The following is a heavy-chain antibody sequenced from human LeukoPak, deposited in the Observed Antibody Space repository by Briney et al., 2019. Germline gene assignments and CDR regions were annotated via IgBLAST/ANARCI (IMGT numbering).Heavy chain of an antibody. CDR2: IIPILGIA. J-gene: IGHJ6*02. CDR1: GGTFSSYA. D-gene: IGHD6-13*01. CDR3: ASQYSSSWYGAYYYGMDV. Sequence: GASVKVSCKASGGTFSSYAISWVRQAPGQGLEWMGRIIPILGIANYAQKFQGRVTITADKSTSTAYMELSSLRSEDTAVYYCASQYSSSWYGAYYYGMDVWAEGPRSPSP. V-gene: IGHV1-69*04.